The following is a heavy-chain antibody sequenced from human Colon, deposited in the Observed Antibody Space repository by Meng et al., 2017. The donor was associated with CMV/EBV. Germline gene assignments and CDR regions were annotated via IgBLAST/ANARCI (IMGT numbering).Heavy chain of an antibody. D-gene: IGHD4-17*01. CDR2: ISFDGRSK. J-gene: IGHJ4*02. CDR3: ARVGDYPGGYFDY. CDR1: GFTFSSYA. Sequence: GESLKISCAASGFTFSSYAMRWVRQAPGKGLEWVALISFDGRSKYYADSVKGRFTVSRDNSKNTLFLQISSLRVEDTAVYYCARVGDYPGGYFDYWGQGTLVTVSS. V-gene: IGHV3-30*04.